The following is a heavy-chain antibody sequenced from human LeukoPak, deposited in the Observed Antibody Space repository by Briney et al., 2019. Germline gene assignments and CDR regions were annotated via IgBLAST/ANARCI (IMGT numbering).Heavy chain of an antibody. CDR2: IIPILGIA. Sequence: SVTVSCKASGGTFSSYAISWVRQAPGQGLEWMGRIIPILGIANYAQKLQGRVTITADKSTSTAYMELSSLRSEDTAVYYCARDHPDYYDSSGYNYYFDYWGQGTLVTVSS. CDR1: GGTFSSYA. D-gene: IGHD3-22*01. J-gene: IGHJ4*02. V-gene: IGHV1-69*04. CDR3: ARDHPDYYDSSGYNYYFDY.